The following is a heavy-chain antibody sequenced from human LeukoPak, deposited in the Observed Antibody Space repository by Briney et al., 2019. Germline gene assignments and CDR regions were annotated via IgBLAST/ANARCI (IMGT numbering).Heavy chain of an antibody. CDR1: GFTFSSYD. V-gene: IGHV3-30*02. J-gene: IGHJ4*02. D-gene: IGHD3-10*01. CDR3: VRSLTMVRGYDY. CDR2: IQYDGSNK. Sequence: GGSLRLSCAASGFTFSSYDTHWVRQAPGKGLEWVTFIQYDGSNKYYADSVKGRFTISRDNSNNTVYLQMSSLRTEDTAVYYCVRSLTMVRGYDYWGQGTLVTVSS.